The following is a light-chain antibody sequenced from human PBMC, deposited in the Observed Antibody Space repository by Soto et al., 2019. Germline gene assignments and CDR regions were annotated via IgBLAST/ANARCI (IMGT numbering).Light chain of an antibody. CDR2: GAS. J-gene: IGKJ1*01. Sequence: EIVLTQSPGTLSLSPGERATLSCRASQSVSSSYLAWYQQKPGQAPRLLIYGASSRATGIPDRFSGSGSGTDFTLTIGRLEPEDLAVYYGQQYGSSPQTFGQGTKVEIK. CDR3: QQYGSSPQT. V-gene: IGKV3-20*01. CDR1: QSVSSSY.